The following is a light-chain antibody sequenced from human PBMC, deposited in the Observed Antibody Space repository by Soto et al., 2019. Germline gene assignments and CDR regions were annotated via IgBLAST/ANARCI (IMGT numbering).Light chain of an antibody. V-gene: IGKV3-11*01. Sequence: EIVLTQSPATLSLSPGERATLSCRASQSVSSYLAWYQQKPGQAPRLLIYDASISATGIPARFSGSGSGTDFTLTISSLEPEDFAVYYCQQRSNWPSLFTFGPGTKVDIK. J-gene: IGKJ3*01. CDR2: DAS. CDR1: QSVSSY. CDR3: QQRSNWPSLFT.